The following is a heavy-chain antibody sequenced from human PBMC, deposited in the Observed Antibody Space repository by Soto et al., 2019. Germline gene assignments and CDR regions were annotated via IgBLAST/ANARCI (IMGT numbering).Heavy chain of an antibody. CDR3: ARTFCSTTSCQAHGMDV. Sequence: QVQLQKSGPGLVKPSETLSLTCTVSGDSVSSGSYYWTWIRQPPGKGLEWIGYLYYTGTTNYNPSLKSRVTMSLDTSSNQFSLRLRSVTAADTAVYFCARTFCSTTSCQAHGMDVWGQGTSVTVSS. J-gene: IGHJ6*02. D-gene: IGHD2-2*01. CDR2: LYYTGTT. V-gene: IGHV4-61*01. CDR1: GDSVSSGSYY.